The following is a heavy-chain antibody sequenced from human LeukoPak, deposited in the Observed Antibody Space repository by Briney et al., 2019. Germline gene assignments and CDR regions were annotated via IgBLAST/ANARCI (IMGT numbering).Heavy chain of an antibody. Sequence: GGSLRLSCEASGFTFSNFAMNWVRQAPGKGLEWISFISSGGTTISYAESVRGRFTISRDNAGNSLFLQMNSLRVEDTAVYYCARDLMPYVDPEYFDHWGQGTLVTVSS. CDR2: ISSGGTTI. CDR3: ARDLMPYVDPEYFDH. D-gene: IGHD3-9*01. J-gene: IGHJ4*02. CDR1: GFTFSNFA. V-gene: IGHV3-48*03.